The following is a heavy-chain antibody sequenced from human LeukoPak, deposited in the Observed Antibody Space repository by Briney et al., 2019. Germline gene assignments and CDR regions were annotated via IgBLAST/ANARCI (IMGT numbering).Heavy chain of an antibody. CDR2: ISGSGGST. D-gene: IGHD5-18*01. V-gene: IGHV3-23*01. CDR1: GFTFSSYA. CDR3: AKDGYSYGDSTGYFDY. J-gene: IGHJ4*02. Sequence: GGSLRLSCAASGFTFSSYAMSWVRQAPGKGLEWVSAISGSGGSTYCADSVKGRFTISRDNSKNTLYLPLNSLRAEDTAVYYCAKDGYSYGDSTGYFDYWGQGTLVTVSS.